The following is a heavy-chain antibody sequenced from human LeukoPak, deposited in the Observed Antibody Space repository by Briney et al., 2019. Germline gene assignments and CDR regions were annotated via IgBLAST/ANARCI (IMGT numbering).Heavy chain of an antibody. Sequence: SETLSLTCAVYGGSFSGYYWSWIRQPPGKGLEWIGEINHSGSTNYNPSLKSRVATSVDTSKNQFSLKLSSVTAADTAVYYCARGGRTTGTMVTRYIDYWGQGTLVTVSS. D-gene: IGHD1-1*01. CDR3: ARGGRTTGTMVTRYIDY. CDR1: GGSFSGYY. V-gene: IGHV4-34*01. J-gene: IGHJ4*02. CDR2: INHSGST.